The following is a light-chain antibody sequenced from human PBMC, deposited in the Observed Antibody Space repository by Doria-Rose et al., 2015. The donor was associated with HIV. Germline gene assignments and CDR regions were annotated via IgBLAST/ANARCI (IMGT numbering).Light chain of an antibody. CDR3: SSYTTSSTLV. Sequence: QSVLIQPASMSGSPGQSIILSCTGTSTDVGGYNYVSWYQQHPGKAPKLMIYDVSNRPSGVSNRFSGSKSGNTASLTISGLQAEDEADYYCSSYTTSSTLVLGGGTKLTVL. CDR2: DVS. CDR1: STDVGGYNY. V-gene: IGLV2-14*03. J-gene: IGLJ3*02.